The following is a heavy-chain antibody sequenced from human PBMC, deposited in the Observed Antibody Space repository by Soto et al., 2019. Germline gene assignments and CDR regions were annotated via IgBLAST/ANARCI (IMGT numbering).Heavy chain of an antibody. J-gene: IGHJ6*02. D-gene: IGHD2-15*01. CDR3: ARYGGYCSGGSCYSSDYGMDV. V-gene: IGHV1-18*04. CDR2: ISAYNGNT. CDR1: GYTFTSYG. Sequence: ASVKVSCKASGYTFTSYGISWVRQAPGQGLEWMGWISAYNGNTNYAQKLQGRVTMTTDTSTSTAYMELRSLGSDDTAVYYCARYGGYCSGGSCYSSDYGMDVWGQGTTVTVSS.